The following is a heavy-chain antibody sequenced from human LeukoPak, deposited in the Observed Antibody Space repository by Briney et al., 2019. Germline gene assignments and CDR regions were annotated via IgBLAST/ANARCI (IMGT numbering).Heavy chain of an antibody. V-gene: IGHV3-74*01. Sequence: PGGSLRLSCAASGFTFSDYWMHWVRQAPGKGLVWVSRINPDGSSANYADSVKGRFTISRDNAKNTLYLQMNSLRAEDTAVYYCARFKVTVTSIPWGQGTLVTVSS. D-gene: IGHD4-11*01. J-gene: IGHJ5*02. CDR2: INPDGSSA. CDR1: GFTFSDYW. CDR3: ARFKVTVTSIP.